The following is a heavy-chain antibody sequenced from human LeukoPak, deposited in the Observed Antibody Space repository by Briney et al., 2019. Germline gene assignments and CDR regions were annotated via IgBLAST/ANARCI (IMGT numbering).Heavy chain of an antibody. V-gene: IGHV1-2*02. Sequence: ASVTVSCKASGYTFTDYYMQWVRQAPRPGLEWMGWINPNSGGTDYAQKFQGRVTMTTDTSISTAYMEVSRLRSDDTAVYYCARVLSYYGSGDYWAQGTLVTVSS. CDR1: GYTFTDYY. CDR3: ARVLSYYGSGDY. D-gene: IGHD3-10*01. J-gene: IGHJ4*02. CDR2: INPNSGGT.